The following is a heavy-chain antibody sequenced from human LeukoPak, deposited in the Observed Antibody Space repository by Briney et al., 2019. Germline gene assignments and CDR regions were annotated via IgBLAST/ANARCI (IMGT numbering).Heavy chain of an antibody. V-gene: IGHV3-11*01. J-gene: IGHJ4*02. CDR3: ARAAYNWN. Sequence: GGSLRLSCAASGFTIRDYVMSWVRQAPGKGLEWVSYIDPSGTALYYADSVKGRFTVSRDNGKNSLSLQLRSLRAEDTALYYCARAAYNWNWGQGTLVTLSS. CDR2: IDPSGTAL. D-gene: IGHD1-20*01. CDR1: GFTIRDYV.